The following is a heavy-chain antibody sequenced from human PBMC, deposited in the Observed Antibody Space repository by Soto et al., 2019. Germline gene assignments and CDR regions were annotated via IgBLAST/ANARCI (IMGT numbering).Heavy chain of an antibody. CDR3: ARRGYSYGIDY. V-gene: IGHV5-51*01. Sequence: RGESLKISCKCSGYSFTSYWIGGVRQMPGNGLEWMGIIYPGDSDTRYSPSFQGQVTISADKSISTAYLQWSSLKASDTAMYYCARRGYSYGIDYWGQGTLVTVSS. D-gene: IGHD5-18*01. J-gene: IGHJ4*02. CDR1: GYSFTSYW. CDR2: IYPGDSDT.